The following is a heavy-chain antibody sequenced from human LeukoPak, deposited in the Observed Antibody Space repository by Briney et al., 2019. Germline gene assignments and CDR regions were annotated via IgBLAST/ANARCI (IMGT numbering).Heavy chain of an antibody. CDR3: ARGLEVYYYDSSGYGEYFDY. V-gene: IGHV4-34*01. Sequence: SETLSLTCAVHGGSFSGYYWSWIRQPPGKGLEWIGEINHSGSTNYNPSLKSRVTISVDTSKNQFSLKLSSVTAADTAVYYCARGLEVYYYDSSGYGEYFDYWGQGTLVTVSS. CDR1: GGSFSGYY. J-gene: IGHJ4*02. D-gene: IGHD3-22*01. CDR2: INHSGST.